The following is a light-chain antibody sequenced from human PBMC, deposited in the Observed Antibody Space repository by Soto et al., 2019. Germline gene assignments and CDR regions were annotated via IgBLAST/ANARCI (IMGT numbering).Light chain of an antibody. V-gene: IGKV1-9*01. CDR1: QGINNY. J-gene: IGKJ5*01. CDR3: QQNYSIPIT. CDR2: AAF. Sequence: DIQLTQFPSFLSASVGDGVTITCRASQGINNYLAWYQQKSGRAPKLLIYAAFTLHSGVPSRFSGSGSGTDFSLTITGLQPEDFATYYCQQNYSIPITFGQGTRLEIK.